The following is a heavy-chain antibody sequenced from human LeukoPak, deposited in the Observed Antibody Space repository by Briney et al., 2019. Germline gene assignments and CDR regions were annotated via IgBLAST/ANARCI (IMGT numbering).Heavy chain of an antibody. J-gene: IGHJ4*02. CDR1: GYRFTNYW. CDR3: ARQGLVVAGTRGFDY. V-gene: IGHV5-51*01. Sequence: GESLKISCKGSGYRFTNYWIAWVRQMPGKGLEWMGIIYPGDSDIRYSPSFQGQVTISADKSINTAYLQWSSLKASDTAMYYCARQGLVVAGTRGFDYWGQGTLVTVSP. D-gene: IGHD6-13*01. CDR2: IYPGDSDI.